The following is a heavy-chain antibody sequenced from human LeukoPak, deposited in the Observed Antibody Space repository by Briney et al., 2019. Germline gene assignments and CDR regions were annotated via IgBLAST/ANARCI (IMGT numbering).Heavy chain of an antibody. CDR2: IIPILGIA. D-gene: IGHD6-13*01. J-gene: IGHJ4*02. Sequence: ASVKVSCKASGYTFTSYGISWVRQAPGQGLEWMGRIIPILGIANYAQKFQGRVTITADKSTSTAYMELSSLRSEDTAVYYCARDRAAAGNSDYWGQGTLVTVSS. CDR3: ARDRAAAGNSDY. CDR1: GYTFTSYG. V-gene: IGHV1-69*04.